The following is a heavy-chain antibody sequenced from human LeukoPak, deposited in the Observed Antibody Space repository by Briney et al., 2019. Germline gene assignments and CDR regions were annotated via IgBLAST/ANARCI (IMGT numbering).Heavy chain of an antibody. CDR1: GFSNGTKY. Sequence: GGALRLSWEASGFSNGTKYMNWVRQAPGKGREWLSILYSGADTYYADCVKGQFTISRDSSKNSLFLHMNGLRTDDTAIYYCARVGDHYHWYFDLWGRGTRVSVSS. J-gene: IGHJ2*01. D-gene: IGHD3-10*01. CDR3: ARVGDHYHWYFDL. CDR2: LYSGADT. V-gene: IGHV3-53*01.